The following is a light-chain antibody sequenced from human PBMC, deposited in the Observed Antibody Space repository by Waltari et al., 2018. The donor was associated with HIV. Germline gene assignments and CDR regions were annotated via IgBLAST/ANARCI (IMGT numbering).Light chain of an antibody. J-gene: IGLJ3*02. CDR2: EVY. CDR1: TSATSDFNF. CDR3: SSYSARGFVV. Sequence: HSALTQPASVSGSPGQSLTISCTGPTSATSDFNFVSWYHQSPGRAPKLIIFEVYSRPSGISDRFSGSKSGVTASLTISALRAEDEADYFCSSYSARGFVVFGGGTKVTVL. V-gene: IGLV2-14*01.